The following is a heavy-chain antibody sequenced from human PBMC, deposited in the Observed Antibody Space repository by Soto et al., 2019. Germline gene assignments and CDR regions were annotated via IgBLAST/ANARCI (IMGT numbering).Heavy chain of an antibody. CDR1: GYAFDSCS. V-gene: IGHV1-46*02. CDR3: ARGVSNRGSGYSNFDY. Sequence: GASVELSCKAPGYAFDSCSMHWAHHAPGQGLEWMGIINPSGGSTSYAQKFQGRVTMTRDTSTSTVYMELSSLRSEDTAVYYCARGVSNRGSGYSNFDYWGQGTLVPVTS. J-gene: IGHJ4*02. CDR2: INPSGGST. D-gene: IGHD3-22*01.